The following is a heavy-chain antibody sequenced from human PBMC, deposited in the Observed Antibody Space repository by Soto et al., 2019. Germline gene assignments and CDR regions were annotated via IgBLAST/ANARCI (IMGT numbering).Heavy chain of an antibody. V-gene: IGHV3-33*01. CDR2: IWYDGSNK. CDR3: ARWGIAACDY. D-gene: IGHD6-13*01. CDR1: GFTFSSYG. Sequence: QVQLVESGGGVVQPGRSLRLSCAASGFTFSSYGMHWVRHAPGKGLEWVAVIWYDGSNKYYADSVKGRFTISRDNSKNTLYLQMNSLRAGDTAVYYCARWGIAACDYWGQGTLVTVSS. J-gene: IGHJ4*02.